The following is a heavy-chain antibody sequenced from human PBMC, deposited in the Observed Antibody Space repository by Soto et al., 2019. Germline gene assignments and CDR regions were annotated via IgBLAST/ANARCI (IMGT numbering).Heavy chain of an antibody. CDR2: MTPNSGNT. CDR1: GYTFTSYD. J-gene: IGHJ6*02. D-gene: IGHD3-9*01. CDR3: ARNLNDILAGYYILHYFYGMDV. Sequence: VQLVQSGAEVKKPGASVKVSCKASGYTFTSYDINSLRQATGHWPEWMGWMTPNSGNTGYAQKFQGRVTMARNTSLSTAYMELSSLRSEDTAVSYCARNLNDILAGYYILHYFYGMDVWGQGTKVTVSS. V-gene: IGHV1-8*01.